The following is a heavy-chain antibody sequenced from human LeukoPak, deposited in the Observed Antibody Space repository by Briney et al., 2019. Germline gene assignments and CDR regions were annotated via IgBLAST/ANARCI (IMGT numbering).Heavy chain of an antibody. CDR2: ISWNSGSI. CDR1: GFTFDDYA. Sequence: PTGRSLRLSCAASGFTFDDYAMHWVRQAPGKGLEWVSGISWNSGSIGYADSVKGRFTISRDNAKNSLYLQMNSLRAEDTALYYCAKEVRLAAAATRYYYYYMDVWGKGTTVTVSS. J-gene: IGHJ6*03. D-gene: IGHD6-13*01. V-gene: IGHV3-9*01. CDR3: AKEVRLAAAATRYYYYYMDV.